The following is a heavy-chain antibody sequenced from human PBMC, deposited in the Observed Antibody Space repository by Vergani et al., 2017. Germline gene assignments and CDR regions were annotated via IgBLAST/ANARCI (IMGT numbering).Heavy chain of an antibody. V-gene: IGHV2-5*01. CDR1: GFSLSTSGVG. Sequence: QITLKESGPTLVKPTQTLTLTCTFSGFSLSTSGVGVGWIRQPPGKALEWLALIYWNDDKRYSPSLQSRLTITKDTSKNQVVLTMTNMDPVDTATYYCAHSHLYYDFWSGQDYWGQGTLVTVSS. D-gene: IGHD3-3*01. J-gene: IGHJ4*02. CDR2: IYWNDDK. CDR3: AHSHLYYDFWSGQDY.